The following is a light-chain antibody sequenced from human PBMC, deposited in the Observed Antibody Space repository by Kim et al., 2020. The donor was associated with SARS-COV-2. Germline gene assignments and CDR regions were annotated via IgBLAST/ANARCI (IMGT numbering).Light chain of an antibody. CDR1: QRVSS. J-gene: IGKJ5*01. CDR3: QQHGSSPIT. V-gene: IGKV3-20*01. Sequence: SLSPGERATLSCRASQRVSSIAWYQQKPGQAPSLLIYGAFTRATGIPDRFSGSGSGTDFTLTISRREPEDFAVYFCQQHGSSPITFGQGTRLEIK. CDR2: GAF.